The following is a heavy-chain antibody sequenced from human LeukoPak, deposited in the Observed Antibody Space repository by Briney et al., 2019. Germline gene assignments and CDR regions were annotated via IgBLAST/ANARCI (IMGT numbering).Heavy chain of an antibody. CDR1: GFTFRNYA. CDR3: ASQWLLSVSNSTY. D-gene: IGHD3-3*01. V-gene: IGHV3-23*01. CDR2: ISDSGGNT. Sequence: GGSLRLSCAASGFTFRNYAMSWVRQAPGKGLEWVSVISDSGGNTFYADSVKGRFTISRDISKNTLYLQMNSLRAEDTAVYYCASQWLLSVSNSTYWGQGTLVTVSS. J-gene: IGHJ4*02.